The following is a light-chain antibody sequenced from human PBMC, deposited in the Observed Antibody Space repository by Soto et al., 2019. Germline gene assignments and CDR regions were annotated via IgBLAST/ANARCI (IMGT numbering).Light chain of an antibody. CDR1: SSNIGAHYD. CDR3: GSWDSSLSAYV. V-gene: IGLV1-40*01. J-gene: IGLJ1*01. Sequence: QSALTQPPSVSGAPGQRVTISCTGSSSNIGAHYDVHWYQQLPGTAPKLLIYGNSNRPSGVPDRFSGSKSGTSASLAITGLQAEDEADYYCGSWDSSLSAYVFGTGTKVTVL. CDR2: GNS.